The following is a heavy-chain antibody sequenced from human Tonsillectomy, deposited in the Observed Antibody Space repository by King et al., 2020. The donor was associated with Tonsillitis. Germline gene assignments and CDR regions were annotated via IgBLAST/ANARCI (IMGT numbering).Heavy chain of an antibody. Sequence: VQLVESGGGVVQPGGSLRLSCAASGFIFSSYGIHWVRQAPGKGLEWVAFIRFDGGEKYYTDSVKGRFNISRDNSKNTLYLEMNSLRAEDTAMYYCAKNLVRGSGNYYNRYSYYDMDVWGQGTTVTVSS. D-gene: IGHD3-10*01. CDR3: AKNLVRGSGNYYNRYSYYDMDV. V-gene: IGHV3-30*02. CDR1: GFIFSSYG. J-gene: IGHJ6*02. CDR2: IRFDGGEK.